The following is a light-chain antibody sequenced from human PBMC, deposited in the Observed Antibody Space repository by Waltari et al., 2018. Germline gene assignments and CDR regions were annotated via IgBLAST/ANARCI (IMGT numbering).Light chain of an antibody. CDR3: CSYAGRSTLV. V-gene: IGLV2-23*02. Sequence: QSALTQPASVSGSAGQSITISCTGTSSAVGASHLISWYQQYPGKAPTLMIYEVYKRPSGVSDRFSGSKSDNTASLTISGLQAEDEADYYCCSYAGRSTLVFGGGTKLTVL. CDR2: EVY. CDR1: SSAVGASHL. J-gene: IGLJ2*01.